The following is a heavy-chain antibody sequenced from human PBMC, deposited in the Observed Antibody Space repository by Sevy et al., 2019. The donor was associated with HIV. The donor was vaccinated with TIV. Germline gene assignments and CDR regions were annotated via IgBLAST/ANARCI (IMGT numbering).Heavy chain of an antibody. Sequence: ASVKGSCKASSFSFTNSAVQWVRQARGQRLEWIGWIVVGSGDTNYAHNFQERVTISRDMSTATVSMELSGLRSEDTAVYYCAAESRGSCSGRSCSVENGMDVWGPGTTVTVSS. D-gene: IGHD2-15*01. J-gene: IGHJ6*02. CDR1: SFSFTNSA. V-gene: IGHV1-58*01. CDR3: AAESRGSCSGRSCSVENGMDV. CDR2: IVVGSGDT.